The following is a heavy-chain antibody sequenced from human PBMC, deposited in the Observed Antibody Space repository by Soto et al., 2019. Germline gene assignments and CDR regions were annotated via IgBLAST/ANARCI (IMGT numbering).Heavy chain of an antibody. D-gene: IGHD3-16*02. V-gene: IGHV4-34*01. Sequence: SETLSLTCAVYGGSFSGYYWSWIRQPPGKGLEWIGEINHSGSTNYNPSLKSRVTISVDTSKNQFSLKLSSVTAADTAVYYCARINYDYVWGSYRYNSYYYGMDVWGQGTTVTVSS. CDR1: GGSFSGYY. CDR3: ARINYDYVWGSYRYNSYYYGMDV. CDR2: INHSGST. J-gene: IGHJ6*02.